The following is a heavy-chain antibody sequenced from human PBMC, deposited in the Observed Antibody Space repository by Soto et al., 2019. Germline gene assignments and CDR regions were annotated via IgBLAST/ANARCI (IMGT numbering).Heavy chain of an antibody. CDR3: AKGLRFLEWYSDY. CDR2: ITGSGDST. J-gene: IGHJ4*02. D-gene: IGHD3-3*01. Sequence: GGSLRLSCAASGFTFSSYAMSWVRQAPGKGLEWVSAITGSGDSTYYADSVKGRFTVSRDNSKNTLYLQMNSLRAEDTAVYYCAKGLRFLEWYSDYWGQGTLVTVAS. V-gene: IGHV3-23*01. CDR1: GFTFSSYA.